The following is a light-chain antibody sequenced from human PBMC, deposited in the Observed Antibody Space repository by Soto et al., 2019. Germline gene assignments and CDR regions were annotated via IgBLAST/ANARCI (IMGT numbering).Light chain of an antibody. Sequence: EIVLTQSAATRSLSPGERANLSCRASQSVSTYLAWYQQQPGQAPRLLIXDQSNRATGIPARFIGSGSGKDFTLTISSLEPEYFAVYYCQQRTFWPPRTFGQGTRLDIK. V-gene: IGKV3-11*01. J-gene: IGKJ5*01. CDR1: QSVSTY. CDR3: QQRTFWPPRT. CDR2: DQS.